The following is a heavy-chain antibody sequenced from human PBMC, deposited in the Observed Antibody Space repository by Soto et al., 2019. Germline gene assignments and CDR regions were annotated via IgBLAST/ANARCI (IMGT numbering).Heavy chain of an antibody. D-gene: IGHD3-3*01. CDR1: GGSITSGNYY. Sequence: QVQLQESGPGLVKPSQTLSLTCTVSGGSITSGNYYWSWIRQHPGKGLEWIGYISYSGSTYYNLSLKSRVTISVDTSKNQFSLKVSSVTAADTAVYYCAVLWSGAFVYWGQGTLVTVSP. CDR3: AVLWSGAFVY. CDR2: ISYSGST. J-gene: IGHJ4*02. V-gene: IGHV4-31*03.